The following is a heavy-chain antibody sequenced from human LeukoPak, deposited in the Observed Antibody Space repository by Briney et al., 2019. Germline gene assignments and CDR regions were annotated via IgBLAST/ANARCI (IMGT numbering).Heavy chain of an antibody. Sequence: SETLSLTCAVYGGSFSGYYWSWIRQPPGKGLEWIGEINHSGSTNYNPSLKSRVTISVDTSKNQFSLKLSSVTAADTAVYYCATSRDIVVVPAAHNWFDPWGQGTLVTVSS. CDR2: INHSGST. D-gene: IGHD2-2*01. CDR1: GGSFSGYY. V-gene: IGHV4-34*01. CDR3: ATSRDIVVVPAAHNWFDP. J-gene: IGHJ5*02.